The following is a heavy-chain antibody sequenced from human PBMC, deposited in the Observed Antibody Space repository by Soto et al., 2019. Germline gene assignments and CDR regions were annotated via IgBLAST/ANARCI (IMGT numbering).Heavy chain of an antibody. J-gene: IGHJ4*02. CDR1: GDSFTKYD. D-gene: IGHD6-25*01. V-gene: IGHV1-8*01. Sequence: QVQLVQSGAEVKKPGASVKVSCKASGDSFTKYDIHWVRQATGQGLEWMGWMNPNTGNTGFAQKFRGRVTLPRNTAISTAYMELSSLRSDDTAVYFCARRKERSGPPYFDYWGQGTLVTVSS. CDR2: MNPNTGNT. CDR3: ARRKERSGPPYFDY.